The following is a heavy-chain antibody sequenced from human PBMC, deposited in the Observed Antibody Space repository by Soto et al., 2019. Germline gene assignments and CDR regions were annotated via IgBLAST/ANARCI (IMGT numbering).Heavy chain of an antibody. D-gene: IGHD3-3*01. V-gene: IGHV1-3*01. CDR2: TNEGSGNT. CDR3: ARDDRSVSGVVTLDY. J-gene: IGHJ4*02. CDR1: GYSFKNYA. Sequence: AAVKVSCKATGYSFKNYAVHWVRQAPGQRLEWMGFTNEGSGNTRFSQKFQGRISITRDTSASTVYLDLSSLTSEDTAIYYCARDDRSVSGVVTLDYWGPGTLVTVSS.